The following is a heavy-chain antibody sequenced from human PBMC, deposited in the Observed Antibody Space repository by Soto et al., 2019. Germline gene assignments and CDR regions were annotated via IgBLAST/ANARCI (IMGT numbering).Heavy chain of an antibody. V-gene: IGHV3-30*18. D-gene: IGHD6-19*01. CDR3: AKPRGMYSSGWYGGFDY. Sequence: VGSLRLSCAASGFMFSTYGMHWVRQAPGKGLKWVAVTSFDESIKYYADSVKGRFTISRDNSKNTVYLQMNSLRAEDTAVYYCAKPRGMYSSGWYGGFDYWGQGTLVTVSS. CDR1: GFMFSTYG. J-gene: IGHJ4*02. CDR2: TSFDESIK.